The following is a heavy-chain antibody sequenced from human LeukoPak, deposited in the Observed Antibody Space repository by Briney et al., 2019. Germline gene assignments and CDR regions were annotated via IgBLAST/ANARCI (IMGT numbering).Heavy chain of an antibody. D-gene: IGHD2-2*01. CDR1: GYRFTSYW. CDR2: IYPGDSDT. CDR3: ARGVGYCSSTSCFNFDY. Sequence: GESLKISCKGSGYRFTSYWIGWVRQMPGKGLEWMGIIYPGDSDTRYSPSFQGQVTISADKSISTAYLQWSSLKASDTAMYYCARGVGYCSSTSCFNFDYWGQGTLVTVSS. V-gene: IGHV5-51*01. J-gene: IGHJ4*02.